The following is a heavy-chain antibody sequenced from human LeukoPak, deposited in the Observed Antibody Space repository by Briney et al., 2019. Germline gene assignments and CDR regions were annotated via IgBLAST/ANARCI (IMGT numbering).Heavy chain of an antibody. Sequence: GGSLRLSCAASGFTFSSYWMHWVRQAPGKRLVWVSRTNSDGSSTSYADSVKGRFTISRDNAKNTLYLQMNSLRAEDTAVYYCARDLSSGYYYAGFDYWGQGTLVTVSS. CDR1: GFTFSSYW. CDR3: ARDLSSGYYYAGFDY. CDR2: TNSDGSST. J-gene: IGHJ4*02. D-gene: IGHD3-22*01. V-gene: IGHV3-74*01.